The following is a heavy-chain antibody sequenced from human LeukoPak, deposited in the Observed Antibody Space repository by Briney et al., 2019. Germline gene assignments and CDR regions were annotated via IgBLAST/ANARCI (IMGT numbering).Heavy chain of an antibody. Sequence: GSLRLSCAASGFTFSSYSMYWVRQAPGRGLEWVSTISSSSSYIYYADSVKGRFTISRDNAKNSLYLQMNSLRAEDTAVYYCAREGYGDYVGWFDPWGQGTLVTVSS. V-gene: IGHV3-21*01. J-gene: IGHJ5*02. CDR3: AREGYGDYVGWFDP. D-gene: IGHD4-17*01. CDR2: ISSSSSYI. CDR1: GFTFSSYS.